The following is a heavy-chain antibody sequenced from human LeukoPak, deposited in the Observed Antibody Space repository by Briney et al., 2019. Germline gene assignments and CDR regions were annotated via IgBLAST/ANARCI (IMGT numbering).Heavy chain of an antibody. V-gene: IGHV3-53*01. CDR2: IYSGGST. J-gene: IGHJ6*03. CDR1: GFTVSSNY. D-gene: IGHD2-15*01. CDR3: AKDGGYCSGSSCSFYYHYMDV. Sequence: GGSLRLSCAASGFTVSSNYMSWVRQAPGKGLEWVSVIYSGGSTYYADSVKGRFTISRDNSRDTLYLQMNSLRAEDTAVYYCAKDGGYCSGSSCSFYYHYMDVWGKGTTVTVSS.